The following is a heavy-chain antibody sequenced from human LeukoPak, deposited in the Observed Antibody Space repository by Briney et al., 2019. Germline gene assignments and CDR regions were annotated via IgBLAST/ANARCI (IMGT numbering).Heavy chain of an antibody. V-gene: IGHV4-39*07. Sequence: PSETLSLTCTVSGGSISTTRYYWGWIRQPPGKGLEWIGSIYYSGSTYYNPSLKSRVTISVDTSKNQFSLKLSSVTAADTAVYYCARDRRYSSGWYTQGPLGYFDLWGRGTLVTVSS. CDR2: IYYSGST. J-gene: IGHJ2*01. CDR3: ARDRRYSSGWYTQGPLGYFDL. CDR1: GGSISTTRYY. D-gene: IGHD6-19*01.